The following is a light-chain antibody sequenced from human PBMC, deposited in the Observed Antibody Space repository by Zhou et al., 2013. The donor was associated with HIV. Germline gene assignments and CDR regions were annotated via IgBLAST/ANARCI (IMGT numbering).Light chain of an antibody. Sequence: VMTQSPLSLPVTLGQPASISCRSSQSLVHRDGTSHLTWFQQRPGQSPRRLIHQVSNRDSGAPDRFSGSGSGNDFTLKISRVEAEDIGVYYCMQGTHWPYSFGQGTKLEIK. V-gene: IGKV2-30*02. CDR3: MQGTHWPYS. J-gene: IGKJ2*03. CDR1: QSLVHRDGTSH. CDR2: QVS.